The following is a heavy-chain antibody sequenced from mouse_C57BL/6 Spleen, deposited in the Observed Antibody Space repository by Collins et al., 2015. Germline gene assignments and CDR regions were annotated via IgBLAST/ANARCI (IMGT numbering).Heavy chain of an antibody. D-gene: IGHD2-4*01. CDR3: ARVRGYYDYDGWYFDV. J-gene: IGHJ1*03. Sequence: KFKGKATLTVDQSSSTAYMQLNSLTSEDSAVYYCARVRGYYDYDGWYFDVWGTGTTVTVSS. V-gene: IGHV1-39*01.